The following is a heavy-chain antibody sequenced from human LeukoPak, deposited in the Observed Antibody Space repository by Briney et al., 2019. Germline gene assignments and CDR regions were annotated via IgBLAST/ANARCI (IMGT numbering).Heavy chain of an antibody. V-gene: IGHV1-18*01. CDR2: ISAYNGNT. J-gene: IGHJ4*02. Sequence: ASVKVSCKASGYTFTSYGISWVRQAPGQGLEWMGWISAYNGNTNYAQKFQGRVTITADKSTSTAYMELSSLRSEDTAVYYCAHEGGYYPTRFDYWGQGTLVTVSS. CDR3: AHEGGYYPTRFDY. CDR1: GYTFTSYG. D-gene: IGHD3-22*01.